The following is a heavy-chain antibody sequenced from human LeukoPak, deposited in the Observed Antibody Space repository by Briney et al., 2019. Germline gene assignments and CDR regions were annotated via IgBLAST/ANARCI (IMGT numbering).Heavy chain of an antibody. J-gene: IGHJ2*01. CDR1: GFTFSSYS. Sequence: GGSLRLSCAASGFTFSSYSMNWVRQAPGKGLEWVSYISSSSSTIYYADSVKGRFTISRDNAKNSLYLQMNSLRAEDTAVYYCAREFGMTTVTSYWYFDLWGRGTLVTVSS. V-gene: IGHV3-48*04. D-gene: IGHD4-17*01. CDR3: AREFGMTTVTSYWYFDL. CDR2: ISSSSSTI.